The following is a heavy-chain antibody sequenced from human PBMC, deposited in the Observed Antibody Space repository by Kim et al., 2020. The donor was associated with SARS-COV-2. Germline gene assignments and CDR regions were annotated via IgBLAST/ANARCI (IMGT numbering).Heavy chain of an antibody. CDR3: ARDPHYGSGNYRRSGDFEY. CDR1: GYDFTTYG. Sequence: ASVKVSCKASGYDFTTYGVSWVRQAPGQGLEWMGWTNADNSNTNYAQKFQGKFTMSTDTSTSTAYMEVRSLRSDDTAVYYCARDPHYGSGNYRRSGDFEYWGQGTLVIVT. CDR2: TNADNSNT. D-gene: IGHD3-10*01. V-gene: IGHV1-18*04. J-gene: IGHJ4*02.